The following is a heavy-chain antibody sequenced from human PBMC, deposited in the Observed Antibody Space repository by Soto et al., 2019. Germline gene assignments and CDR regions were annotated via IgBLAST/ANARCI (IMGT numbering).Heavy chain of an antibody. Sequence: GESLKISCNGSGYSFTSYWIGWVRQMPGKGLEWMGIIYPGDSDTRYSPSFQGQVTISADKSINTAYLQWSSLKASDTAMYYCARQEDYYDSSGYLYAFDIWGQGTMVTVSS. V-gene: IGHV5-51*01. CDR2: IYPGDSDT. J-gene: IGHJ3*02. D-gene: IGHD3-22*01. CDR3: ARQEDYYDSSGYLYAFDI. CDR1: GYSFTSYW.